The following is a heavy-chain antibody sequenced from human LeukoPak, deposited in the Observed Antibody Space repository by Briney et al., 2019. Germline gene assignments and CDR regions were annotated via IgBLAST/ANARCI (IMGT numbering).Heavy chain of an antibody. J-gene: IGHJ5*02. V-gene: IGHV3-30*04. D-gene: IGHD6-6*01. CDR2: ISSDGSHK. CDR3: AKDAPDVARSS. CDR1: GFTFSSYA. Sequence: SGGSLRLSCAASGFTFSSYAMHWVRQAPGKGLEWVVVISSDGSHKYYADSVKGRFTISRDNSKNTLYLQMNSLRAEDTAVYYCAKDAPDVARSSWGQGTLVTVSS.